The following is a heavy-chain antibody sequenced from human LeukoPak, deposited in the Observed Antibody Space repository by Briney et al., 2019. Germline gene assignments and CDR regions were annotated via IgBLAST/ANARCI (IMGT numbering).Heavy chain of an antibody. CDR2: IRFDGTST. V-gene: IGHV3-30*02. CDR1: GFSFSDYG. J-gene: IGHJ4*02. CDR3: AKGRDFLLDY. D-gene: IGHD2/OR15-2a*01. Sequence: GGSLRLSCAASGFSFSDYGMHWVRQAPGKGLEWVAFIRFDGTSTNADSVKGRFTFSRDNSKNTLYLQINSLRTEDTAVYYCAKGRDFLLDYWGQGTLLTVSS.